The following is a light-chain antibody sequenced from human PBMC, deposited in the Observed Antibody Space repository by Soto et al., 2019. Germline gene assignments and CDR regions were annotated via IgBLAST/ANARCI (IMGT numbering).Light chain of an antibody. CDR3: SSYTTSSTPVL. V-gene: IGLV2-14*03. Sequence: QSALTQPASVSGSPGQSITISCAGTSSDVGGYNYVSWYQQHPGKAPKLMIYDVRNRPSGVSDRFSGSKSGNTASLTIYGLQAEDQADYYCSSYTTSSTPVLFGGGTKLTIL. CDR1: SSDVGGYNY. J-gene: IGLJ2*01. CDR2: DVR.